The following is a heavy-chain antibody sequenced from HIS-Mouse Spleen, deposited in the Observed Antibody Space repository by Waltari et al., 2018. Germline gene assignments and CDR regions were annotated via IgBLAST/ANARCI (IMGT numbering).Heavy chain of an antibody. CDR3: AREIPYSSSWYDWYFDL. CDR1: GGPISSSSYY. D-gene: IGHD6-13*01. V-gene: IGHV4-39*07. CDR2: IYYSGGT. J-gene: IGHJ2*01. Sequence: QLQLQESGPGLVKPSETLSLTCTVSGGPISSSSYYWGWSRQPPGKGLEWIGGIYYSGGTYYNPSLKSRVTISVDTSKNQFSLKLSSVTAADTAVYYCAREIPYSSSWYDWYFDLWGRGTLVTVSS.